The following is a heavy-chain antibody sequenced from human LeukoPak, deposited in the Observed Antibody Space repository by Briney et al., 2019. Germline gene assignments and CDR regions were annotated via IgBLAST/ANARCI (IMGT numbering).Heavy chain of an antibody. CDR1: GGSISSYY. D-gene: IGHD6-25*01. CDR3: ARRGRNSSGWQDYL. J-gene: IGHJ4*02. CDR2: IYHTGST. Sequence: SETLSPTCTVSGGSISSYYWGWIRQPPGKGLEWIANIYHTGSTNYNPSLSSRVTISIDTAKNQFSLKLTSVTAADTAVYYCARRGRNSSGWQDYLWGQGTLVTVSS. V-gene: IGHV4-59*01.